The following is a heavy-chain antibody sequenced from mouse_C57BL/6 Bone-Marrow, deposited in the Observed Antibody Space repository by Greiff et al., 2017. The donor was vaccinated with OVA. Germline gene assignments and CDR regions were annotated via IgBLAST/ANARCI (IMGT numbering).Heavy chain of an antibody. CDR1: GYTFTSYW. CDR2: IDPSDSYT. V-gene: IGHV1-50*01. Sequence: QVQLKQPGAELVKPGASVKLSCKASGYTFTSYWMQWVKQRPGQGLEWIGEIDPSDSYTNYNQKFKGKATLTVDTSSSTAYMQLSSLTSEDSAVYYCAREGGNWAWFAYWGQGTLVTVSA. D-gene: IGHD4-1*01. J-gene: IGHJ3*01. CDR3: AREGGNWAWFAY.